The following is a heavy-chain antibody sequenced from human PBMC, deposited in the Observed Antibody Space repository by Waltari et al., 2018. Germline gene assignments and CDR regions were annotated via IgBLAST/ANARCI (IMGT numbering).Heavy chain of an antibody. Sequence: QVQLQQWGAGLLKPSETLSLTCAVYGGSFSVYYWSWIRQPPGKGLEWIGEINRRGSTNYNPSLKSRVTISLDTSKNHFSLRLSSVTAADTAVYYCARADRGPRSGSSATPAWGPWGQGTLVTVSS. CDR2: INRRGST. CDR3: ARADRGPRSGSSATPAWGP. J-gene: IGHJ5*02. D-gene: IGHD1-26*01. CDR1: GGSFSVYY. V-gene: IGHV4-34*01.